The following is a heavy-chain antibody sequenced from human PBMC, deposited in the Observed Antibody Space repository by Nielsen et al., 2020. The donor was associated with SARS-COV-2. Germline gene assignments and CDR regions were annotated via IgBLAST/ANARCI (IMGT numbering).Heavy chain of an antibody. CDR3: AKDWTAIVVVPSGGVDY. J-gene: IGHJ4*02. Sequence: GESLKISCSASGFTCSTHGMHWVRQAPGKGLEWVAAISYDGSNKYFVDSVKGRFTISRDNSKNTLYLQMSSLREEDTAVYYCAKDWTAIVVVPSGGVDYWGQGTLVTVSS. D-gene: IGHD2-15*01. V-gene: IGHV3-30*18. CDR2: ISYDGSNK. CDR1: GFTCSTHG.